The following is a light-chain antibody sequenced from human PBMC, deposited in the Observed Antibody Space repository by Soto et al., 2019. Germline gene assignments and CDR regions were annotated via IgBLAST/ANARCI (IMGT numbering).Light chain of an antibody. Sequence: EIVLTQSPATLSLSPGARATLSCRASQSVSNYLAWYQQKPGQAPRLLIYDASNMATGIPARFSGSGSGTDFTLTISSLEPEDFAVYYCQQRSSLFTFGPGTKVDIK. CDR1: QSVSNY. CDR2: DAS. J-gene: IGKJ3*01. V-gene: IGKV3-11*01. CDR3: QQRSSLFT.